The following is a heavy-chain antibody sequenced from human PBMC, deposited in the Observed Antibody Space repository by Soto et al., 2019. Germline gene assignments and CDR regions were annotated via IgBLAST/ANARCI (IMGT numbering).Heavy chain of an antibody. J-gene: IGHJ5*02. CDR2: VYHSGNT. CDR3: ARQMVRGVINNWFDP. Sequence: SETLSLTCAVSGDSISSDKWLSWARQPPGKGLEWIGEVYHSGNTNYNPSLKSRVIISVDKSKNQFSLKLSSVTAADTAVYYCARQMVRGVINNWFDPWGQGTLVTVSS. CDR1: GDSISSDKW. D-gene: IGHD3-10*01. V-gene: IGHV4-4*02.